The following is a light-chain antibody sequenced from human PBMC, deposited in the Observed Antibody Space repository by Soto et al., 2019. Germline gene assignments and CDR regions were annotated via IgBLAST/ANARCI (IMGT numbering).Light chain of an antibody. J-gene: IGKJ1*01. V-gene: IGKV1-5*01. CDR3: QQYHSSSLT. Sequence: DIPMTQSPPALSASVGDRVTITCRASQSVHKWLAWYQQKPGKAPKVLIYDASTLETGVPSRFSGSGSGTEFALTISSLQPNDSATYSCQQYHSSSLTFAQGTKVEI. CDR2: DAS. CDR1: QSVHKW.